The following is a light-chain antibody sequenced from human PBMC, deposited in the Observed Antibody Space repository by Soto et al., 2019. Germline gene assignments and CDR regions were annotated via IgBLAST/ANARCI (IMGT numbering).Light chain of an antibody. CDR2: GAS. CDR1: QSVSSTY. Sequence: IVLTQSPGTLSLSPGERATLSCRASQSVSSTYLAWYQQKPGQALRLLIHGASSRATGIPDRFSGSGSGTDFTLTISRLEPEDFAVYYCQQYGSSPLTFGGGTKVEIK. V-gene: IGKV3-20*01. J-gene: IGKJ4*01. CDR3: QQYGSSPLT.